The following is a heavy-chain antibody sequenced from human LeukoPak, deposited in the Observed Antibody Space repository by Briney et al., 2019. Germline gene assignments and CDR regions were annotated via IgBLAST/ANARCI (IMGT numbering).Heavy chain of an antibody. CDR1: GYSISSGYY. J-gene: IGHJ4*02. D-gene: IGHD3-16*01. V-gene: IGHV4-38-2*01. CDR2: IYHSGST. Sequence: KPSETLSLTCAVSGYSISSGYYWGWIRQPPGKGLEWIGSIYHSGSTYYNPSLKSRVTISVDTSKNQFSLKLSTNTAADTAVYYCASPTVGVASYLDYWGQGTLVTVSS. CDR3: ASPTVGVASYLDY.